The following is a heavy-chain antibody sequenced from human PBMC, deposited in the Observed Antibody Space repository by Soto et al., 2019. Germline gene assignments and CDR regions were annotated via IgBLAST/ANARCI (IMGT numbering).Heavy chain of an antibody. D-gene: IGHD6-13*01. V-gene: IGHV3-33*01. CDR3: ARDLLGTTAAGFDL. CDR1: GFTFSNYG. J-gene: IGHJ4*02. CDR2: VWPDGGKK. Sequence: GGSLRLSCEASGFTFSNYGMLWVRQAPGKGLEWVAVVWPDGGKKYYAESVKGRSSISRDNSQNTFFLQMHGLRAEDTAVYYCARDLLGTTAAGFDLWGQGTLVTVSS.